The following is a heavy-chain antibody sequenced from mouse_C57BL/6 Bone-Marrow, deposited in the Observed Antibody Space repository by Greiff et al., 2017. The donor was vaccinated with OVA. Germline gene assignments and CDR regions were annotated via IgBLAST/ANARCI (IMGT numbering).Heavy chain of an antibody. D-gene: IGHD1-1*01. Sequence: EVMLVESGGDLVKPGGSLKLSCAASGFTFSSYGMSWVRQTPDKRLEWVATISSGGSYTYYPDSVKGRFTISRDNAKNTLYLQMSSLKSEDTAMYYCARHPDDNGSSLYWYFDVWGTGTTVTVSS. CDR2: ISSGGSYT. V-gene: IGHV5-6*02. CDR1: GFTFSSYG. J-gene: IGHJ1*03. CDR3: ARHPDDNGSSLYWYFDV.